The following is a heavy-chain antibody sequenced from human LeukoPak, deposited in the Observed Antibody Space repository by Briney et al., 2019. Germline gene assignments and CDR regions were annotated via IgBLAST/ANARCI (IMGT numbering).Heavy chain of an antibody. CDR2: IIPIFGTA. J-gene: IGHJ4*02. Sequence: GASVKVSCKASGGTFSSYAISWVRQAPGQGLEWMGGIIPIFGTANYAQKFQGRVTITADESTSTAYMELSSLRPEDTAVYYCARDLYGGSDSSSGDYWGQGTLVTVSS. CDR1: GGTFSSYA. D-gene: IGHD6-6*01. CDR3: ARDLYGGSDSSSGDY. V-gene: IGHV1-69*13.